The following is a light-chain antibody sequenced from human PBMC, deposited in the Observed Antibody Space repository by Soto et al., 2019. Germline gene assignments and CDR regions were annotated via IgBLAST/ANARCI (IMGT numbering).Light chain of an antibody. V-gene: IGLV1-40*01. Sequence: QSVLTQPPSVSGAPGQRVTISCTGSSSNIGAGYDVHWYQQLPRTAPKLLIYSNTNRPSGVPDRFSGSKSGTSASLAITGLQPEDEADYYCQSYDSSLSGSRVFGGGTKLTVL. J-gene: IGLJ2*01. CDR3: QSYDSSLSGSRV. CDR2: SNT. CDR1: SSNIGAGYD.